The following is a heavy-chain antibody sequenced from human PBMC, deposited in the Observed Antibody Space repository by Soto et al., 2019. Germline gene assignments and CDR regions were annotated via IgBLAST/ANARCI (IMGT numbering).Heavy chain of an antibody. V-gene: IGHV1-18*01. D-gene: IGHD6-19*01. Sequence: EASVKVSCKASGYTFTSYGISWVRQAPGQGLEWMGWISAYNGNTNYAQKLQGRVTMTTDTSTSTAYMELRSLRSDDTAVYYCARRNTWAVATYYYYYGMDVWGQGTTVTVSS. CDR2: ISAYNGNT. CDR1: GYTFTSYG. J-gene: IGHJ6*02. CDR3: ARRNTWAVATYYYYYGMDV.